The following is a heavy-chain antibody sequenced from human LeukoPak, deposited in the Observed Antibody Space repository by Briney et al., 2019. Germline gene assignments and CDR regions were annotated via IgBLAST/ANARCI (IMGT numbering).Heavy chain of an antibody. J-gene: IGHJ5*02. CDR3: ARLLGGVRGVMDP. CDR2: IYYSGNT. Sequence: GSLRLSCAASGFTFSSYAMSWIRQPPGKGLEWIGGIYYSGNTYYNPSLKSRVTISVDTSKNQFSLKLSSVTAADTAVYYCARLLGGVRGVMDPWGQGTLVTVSS. D-gene: IGHD3-10*01. V-gene: IGHV4-39*01. CDR1: GFTFSSYA.